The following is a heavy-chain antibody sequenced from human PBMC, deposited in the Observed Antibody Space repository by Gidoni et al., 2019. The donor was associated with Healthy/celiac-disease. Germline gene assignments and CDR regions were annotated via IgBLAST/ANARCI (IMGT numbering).Heavy chain of an antibody. CDR3: ARDCSSTSCSPDAFDI. J-gene: IGHJ3*02. CDR1: GGSISSGGYY. Sequence: QVQLQESGPGLVKPSQTLSLTCTVSGGSISSGGYYWSWIRQHPGKGLEWIGYIYYSGSTYYNPSLKSRVTISVDTSKNQFSLKLSSVTAADTAVYYCARDCSSTSCSPDAFDIWGQGTMVTVSS. D-gene: IGHD2-2*01. V-gene: IGHV4-31*03. CDR2: IYYSGST.